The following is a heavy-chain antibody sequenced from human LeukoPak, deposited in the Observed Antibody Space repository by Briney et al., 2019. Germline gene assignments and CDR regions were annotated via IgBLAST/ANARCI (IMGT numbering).Heavy chain of an antibody. CDR3: AKGEAVAGSSSYFDY. CDR2: IWYDGSNK. Sequence: PGGSLRLSCAASGFTFSSYGMHWVRQAPGKGLEWVAVIWYDGSNKYYADSVKGRFTISRDNSKNTLYLQMNSLRGEDTAVYYCAKGEAVAGSSSYFDYWGQGTLVTVSS. V-gene: IGHV3-33*06. CDR1: GFTFSSYG. J-gene: IGHJ4*02. D-gene: IGHD6-13*01.